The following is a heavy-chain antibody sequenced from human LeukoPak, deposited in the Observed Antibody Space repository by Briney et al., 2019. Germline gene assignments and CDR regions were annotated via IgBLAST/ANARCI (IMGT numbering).Heavy chain of an antibody. V-gene: IGHV3-7*01. D-gene: IGHD6-6*01. CDR1: GFTFANFW. CDR2: IRPDGSEQ. Sequence: GGSLRLSCAASGFTFANFWMNWIRRAPGRGLEWVANIRPDGSEQFYVDSVKGRFTISRDNAKNSVYLQMNSLRADDTAVYYCAGRDSARNPWAYWGQGTLVTVST. J-gene: IGHJ4*02. CDR3: AGRDSARNPWAY.